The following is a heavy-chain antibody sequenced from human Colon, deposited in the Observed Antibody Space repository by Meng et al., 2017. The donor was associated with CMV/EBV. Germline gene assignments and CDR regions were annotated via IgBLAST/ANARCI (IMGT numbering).Heavy chain of an antibody. J-gene: IGHJ6*02. CDR1: GFTFDDYG. CDR2: ISRNSGRI. V-gene: IGHV3-9*01. Sequence: GGSLRLSCAASGFTFDDYGMHWVRRAPGKGLEWVSGISRNSGRIGNADSVKARFTISRDTAQNSLYLQMNSLRAEDTAVYYCARAGYDSSGYPYYYGMDVWGQGTTVTVSS. CDR3: ARAGYDSSGYPYYYGMDV. D-gene: IGHD3-22*01.